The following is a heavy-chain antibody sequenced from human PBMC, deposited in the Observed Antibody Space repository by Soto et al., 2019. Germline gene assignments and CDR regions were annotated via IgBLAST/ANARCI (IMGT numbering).Heavy chain of an antibody. CDR3: ARAWGELWFGELLGAYFDY. Sequence: PSETLSLTCTVSGGSISSGGYYWSWIRQHPGKGLEWIGYIYYSGSTYYNPSLKSRVTISVDTSKNQFSLKLSSVTAADTAVYYCARAWGELWFGELLGAYFDYWGQGTLVTVSS. J-gene: IGHJ4*02. V-gene: IGHV4-31*03. D-gene: IGHD3-10*01. CDR2: IYYSGST. CDR1: GGSISSGGYY.